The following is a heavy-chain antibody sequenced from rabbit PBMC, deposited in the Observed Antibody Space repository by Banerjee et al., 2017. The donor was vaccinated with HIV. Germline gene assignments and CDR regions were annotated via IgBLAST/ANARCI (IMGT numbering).Heavy chain of an antibody. Sequence: QQQLVESGGGLVKPGASLTLTCTASGFSFSSSYVMCWVRQAPGKGLEWIGCIYTGTGSTYYASWAKGRFTISKPSSTTVTLQMTSLTAADTATYFCARDPASSSGWAYDLWGPGTLVTVS. D-gene: IGHD1-1*01. CDR3: ARDPASSSGWAYDL. CDR1: GFSFSSSYV. V-gene: IGHV1S45*01. J-gene: IGHJ4*01. CDR2: IYTGTGST.